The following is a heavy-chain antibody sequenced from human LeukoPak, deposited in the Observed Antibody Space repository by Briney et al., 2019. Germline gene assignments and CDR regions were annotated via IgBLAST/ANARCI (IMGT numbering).Heavy chain of an antibody. J-gene: IGHJ5*02. CDR3: AGGPSVHPKLLWFGAHQKPNWFDP. CDR1: GYTFTSYG. Sequence: ASVKVSCKASGYTFTSYGISWVRQAPGQGLEWMGWISAYNGNTNYAQKLQGRVTMTTDTSTSTAYMELSSLRSEDTAVYYCAGGPSVHPKLLWFGAHQKPNWFDPWGQGTLVTVSS. V-gene: IGHV1-18*01. CDR2: ISAYNGNT. D-gene: IGHD3-10*01.